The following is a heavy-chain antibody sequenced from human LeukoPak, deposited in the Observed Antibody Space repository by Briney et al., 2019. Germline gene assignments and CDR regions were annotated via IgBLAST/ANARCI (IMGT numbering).Heavy chain of an antibody. Sequence: ASVKVSCKASGYTFTTYSLAWVRQAPGQSLEWMGWISVNNGGTNYAQSFQDRVTLTRDTSTNTAYLELRSLRSDDTAIIYCATATQPRGYFLHWGEGTLVTVSS. J-gene: IGHJ1*01. CDR2: ISVNNGGT. D-gene: IGHD2-2*01. CDR3: ATATQPRGYFLH. V-gene: IGHV1-18*01. CDR1: GYTFTTYS.